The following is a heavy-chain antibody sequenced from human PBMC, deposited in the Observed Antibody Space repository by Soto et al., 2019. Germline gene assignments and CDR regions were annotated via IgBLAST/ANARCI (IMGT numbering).Heavy chain of an antibody. D-gene: IGHD2-2*01. Sequence: PGGSLRLSCAASGFTFSSYSMNWVRQAPGKGLEWVSYISSSSSTIYYADSVKGRVTISRDNAKNSLYLQMNSLRAEDTAVYYCAKGIVVPAATPFDYWGQGTLVTVSS. CDR2: ISSSSSTI. CDR3: AKGIVVPAATPFDY. J-gene: IGHJ4*02. V-gene: IGHV3-48*01. CDR1: GFTFSSYS.